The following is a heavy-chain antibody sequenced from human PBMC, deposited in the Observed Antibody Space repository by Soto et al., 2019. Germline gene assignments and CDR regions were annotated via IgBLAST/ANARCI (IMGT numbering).Heavy chain of an antibody. CDR1: GFTYNSYD. CDR3: TRATFGVGMDL. Sequence: EVQLVESGGGLVQPGGSLRLSCAAFGFTYNSYDMIWVRQVTGKGLEWIASMGGAGAREYSGSVKGRFIISRDNAKNSLYLQMDSLRVADTGVCYCTRATFGVGMDLWGHGTPVTVSS. J-gene: IGHJ6*02. CDR2: MGGAGAR. V-gene: IGHV3-13*01. D-gene: IGHD3-10*01.